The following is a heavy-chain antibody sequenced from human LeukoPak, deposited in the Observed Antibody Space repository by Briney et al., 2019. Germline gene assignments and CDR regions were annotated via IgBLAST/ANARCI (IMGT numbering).Heavy chain of an antibody. V-gene: IGHV3-23*01. CDR1: GFTFSSYA. D-gene: IGHD6-13*01. CDR2: ISGSGGST. J-gene: IGHJ4*02. Sequence: GGSLRLSCAASGFTFSSYAMSWVRQAPGKGLDWVSAISGSGGSTYYADSVKGRFTISRDNSKNTLYLQMSSLRAEDTAVYYCATDLLSSSWYHFDYWGQGTPVTVSS. CDR3: ATDLLSSSWYHFDY.